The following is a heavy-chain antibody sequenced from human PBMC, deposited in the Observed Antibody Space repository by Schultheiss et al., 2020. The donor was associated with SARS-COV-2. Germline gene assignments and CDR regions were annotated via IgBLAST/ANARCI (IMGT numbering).Heavy chain of an antibody. J-gene: IGHJ4*02. CDR3: AKDLREYHYDSSGAFGY. Sequence: GGSLRLSCAASGFTFSSYVMSWVRQAPGKGLEWVSTISGGAESTYYADSVKGRFTISRDNSKNTLYLQMNSLRAEDTAVYYCAKDLREYHYDSSGAFGYWGQGTLVTVSS. V-gene: IGHV3-23*01. CDR2: ISGGAEST. D-gene: IGHD3-22*01. CDR1: GFTFSSYV.